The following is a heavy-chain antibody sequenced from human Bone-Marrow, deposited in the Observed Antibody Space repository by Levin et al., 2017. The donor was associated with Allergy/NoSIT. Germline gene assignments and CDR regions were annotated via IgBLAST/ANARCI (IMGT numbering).Heavy chain of an antibody. CDR1: GYDFTSFW. CDR2: IYPGDSDT. V-gene: IGHV5-51*01. CDR3: ARRAYSSGPTDF. J-gene: IGHJ4*02. Sequence: KVSCKGSGYDFTSFWIGWVRQMPGKGLEWIGMIYPGDSDTRYSPSFEGQVTMSADKSLKTAYLQWSSLKASDTALYFCARRAYSSGPTDFWGQGTLVSVSS. D-gene: IGHD3-22*01.